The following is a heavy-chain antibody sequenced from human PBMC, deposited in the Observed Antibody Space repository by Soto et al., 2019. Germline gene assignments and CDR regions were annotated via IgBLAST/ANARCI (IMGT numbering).Heavy chain of an antibody. V-gene: IGHV4-59*01. D-gene: IGHD3-16*01. CDR3: AEDTAVYYWAGDGGGVTVSSKPLGEGLAP. CDR1: GAFLNNFF. Sequence: QVQLQESGPGLVRPSETLSLTCTVSGAFLNNFFWSWIRQTPGKGLEWIGYVSQGGAAAYLAEGESPSHLPAVGVRSTQSLDVAKTRFPRGLPLVTAEDTAVYYWAGDGGGVTVSSKPLGEGLAPWGKEPLVTFSS. J-gene: IGHJ5*02. CDR2: VSQGGAA.